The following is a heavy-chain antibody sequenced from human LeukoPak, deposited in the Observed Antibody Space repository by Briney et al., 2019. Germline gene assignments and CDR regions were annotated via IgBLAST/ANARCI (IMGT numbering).Heavy chain of an antibody. Sequence: PGGSLRLSCAASGFTFSSYGMHWVRQAPGKGLEWVAVISYDGSNKYYADSVKGRFTISRDNSKNTLYLQMNSLRAEDTAVYYCAKTGRIVVVTATLDYWGQGTLVTVSS. J-gene: IGHJ4*02. V-gene: IGHV3-30*18. CDR2: ISYDGSNK. CDR1: GFTFSSYG. D-gene: IGHD2-21*02. CDR3: AKTGRIVVVTATLDY.